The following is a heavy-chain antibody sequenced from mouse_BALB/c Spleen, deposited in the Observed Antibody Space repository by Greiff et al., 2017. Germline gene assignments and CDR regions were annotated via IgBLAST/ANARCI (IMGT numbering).Heavy chain of an antibody. CDR3: ARSGTRYAMDY. CDR2: ISSGGSYT. D-gene: IGHD4-1*01. J-gene: IGHJ4*01. Sequence: EVHLVESGGGLVKPGGSLKLSCAASGFTFSSYAMSWVRQSPEKRLEWVAEISSGGSYTYYPDTVTGRFTISRDNAKNTLYLEMSSLRSEDTAMYYCARSGTRYAMDYWGQGTSVTVSS. V-gene: IGHV5-9-4*01. CDR1: GFTFSSYA.